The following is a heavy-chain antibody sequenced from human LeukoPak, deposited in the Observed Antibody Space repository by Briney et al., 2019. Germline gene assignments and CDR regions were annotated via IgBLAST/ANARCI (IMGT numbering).Heavy chain of an antibody. V-gene: IGHV1-46*01. CDR1: GYTFTSYY. CDR2: INPSGGST. Sequence: ASVKVSCKASGYTFTSYYMHWVRQAPGQGLEWMGIINPSGGSTSYAQKFQGRDTMTRDTSTSTVYMELSSLRSEDTAVYYCARVVAGPAPYYYYGMDVWGQGTTVTVSS. J-gene: IGHJ6*02. CDR3: ARVVAGPAPYYYYGMDV. D-gene: IGHD5-12*01.